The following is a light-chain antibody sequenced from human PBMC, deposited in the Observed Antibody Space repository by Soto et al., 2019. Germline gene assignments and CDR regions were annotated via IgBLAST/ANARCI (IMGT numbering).Light chain of an antibody. CDR1: SSNIGSNT. Sequence: QSVLTRPPSASGTPGQRVTISCSGSSSNIGSNTVSWYQQLPGTAPKLLIYNNNQRPSGVPDRFSGSKSGTSASLAISGLQSEDEADYYCAAWDDSLNGLVFGTGTTLTVL. CDR2: NNN. J-gene: IGLJ1*01. V-gene: IGLV1-44*01. CDR3: AAWDDSLNGLV.